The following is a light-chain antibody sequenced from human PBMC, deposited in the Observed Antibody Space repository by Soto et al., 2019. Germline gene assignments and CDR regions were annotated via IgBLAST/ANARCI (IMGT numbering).Light chain of an antibody. CDR2: GAS. Sequence: EIVLTQSPGTLSLSPRERATLSCRASQSVNDNYLAWYQHKPGQAPRLLIYGASSRAPGIPDRFSGSGSGTDSTLTISRLEPEDFAIYYCQQYAASPRTFGQGTQVEVK. CDR3: QQYAASPRT. CDR1: QSVNDNY. J-gene: IGKJ1*01. V-gene: IGKV3-20*01.